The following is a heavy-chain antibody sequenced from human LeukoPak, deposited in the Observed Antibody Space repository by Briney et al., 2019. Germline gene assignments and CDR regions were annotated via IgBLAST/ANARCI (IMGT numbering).Heavy chain of an antibody. CDR2: VTGSSSNT. CDR3: AKDRSSSTSCSNY. CDR1: GFTFSDYS. J-gene: IGHJ4*02. V-gene: IGHV3-23*01. D-gene: IGHD2-2*01. Sequence: GGSLRLSCAASGFTFSDYSMTWVRQAPGKGLEWVSGVTGSSSNTYYADSVKGQFTISRDNSKNMLYLEMNSLRVEDTAIYYCAKDRSSSTSCSNYWGRGTLVTVSS.